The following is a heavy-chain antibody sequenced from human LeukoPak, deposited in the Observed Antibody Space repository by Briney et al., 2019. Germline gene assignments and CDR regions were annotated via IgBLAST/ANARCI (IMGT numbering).Heavy chain of an antibody. CDR1: GYTFSDYG. CDR2: ISAYNGNT. Sequence: ASVKVSCKVSGYTFSDYGMIWVRQAPGQGLEWMGWISAYNGNTNYAQKFQGRVTMTSETSTTTAYMELRSLTSGDTAVYYCARSHSGSLRVPFEYGGQGTLVTVSS. D-gene: IGHD3-22*01. J-gene: IGHJ4*02. V-gene: IGHV1-18*01. CDR3: ARSHSGSLRVPFEY.